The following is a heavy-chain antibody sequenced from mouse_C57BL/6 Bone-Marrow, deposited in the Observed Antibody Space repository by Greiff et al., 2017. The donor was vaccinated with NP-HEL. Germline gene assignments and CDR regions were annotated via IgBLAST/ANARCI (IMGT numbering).Heavy chain of an antibody. Sequence: EVQLQQSGPELVKPGASVKISCKASGYTFTDYYMNWVKQSHGKSLEWIGDINPNNGGTSYNQKFKGKATLTVDKSSSTAYMELRSLTSEDSAVYYCAFYGNYGFAYWGQGTLVTVSA. CDR2: INPNNGGT. CDR3: AFYGNYGFAY. D-gene: IGHD2-1*01. J-gene: IGHJ3*01. V-gene: IGHV1-26*01. CDR1: GYTFTDYY.